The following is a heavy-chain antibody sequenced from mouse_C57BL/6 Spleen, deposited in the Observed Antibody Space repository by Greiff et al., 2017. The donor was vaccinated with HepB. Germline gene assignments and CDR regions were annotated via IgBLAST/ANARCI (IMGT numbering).Heavy chain of an antibody. V-gene: IGHV5-4*01. Sequence: EVMLVESGGGLVKPGGSLKLSCAASGFTFSSYAMSWVRQTPEKRLEWVATISDGGSYTYYPDNVKGRFTISRDNAKNNLYLQMSHLKSEDTAMYYCARDIITTVVANRAMDYWGQGTSVTVSS. J-gene: IGHJ4*01. D-gene: IGHD1-1*01. CDR1: GFTFSSYA. CDR3: ARDIITTVVANRAMDY. CDR2: ISDGGSYT.